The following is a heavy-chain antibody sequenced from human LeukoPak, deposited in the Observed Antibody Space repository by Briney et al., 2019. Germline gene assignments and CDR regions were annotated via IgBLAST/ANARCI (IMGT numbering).Heavy chain of an antibody. Sequence: QTGRSLGLSCTASGYTFYTYDMRWVPQAPGRGGEGVATIIAGGRGATYYAGSGKGRFTISRDNSKNTLYLQMNSLKAEDTAVYYCATQEGYCSSTSCYTASFDYWGQGTLVTVSS. CDR3: ATQEGYCSSTSCYTASFDY. D-gene: IGHD2-2*02. V-gene: IGHV3-23*01. CDR2: IIAGGRGAT. CDR1: GYTFYTYD. J-gene: IGHJ4*02.